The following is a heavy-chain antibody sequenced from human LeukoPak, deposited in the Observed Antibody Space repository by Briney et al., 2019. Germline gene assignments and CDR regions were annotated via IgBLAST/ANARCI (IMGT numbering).Heavy chain of an antibody. CDR3: ARGGIPATSDFDF. CDR2: ISAYTGDT. CDR1: GYTFTGYG. D-gene: IGHD2-2*01. Sequence: ASVKVSCKASGYTFTGYGLSWVRQAPGQGLEWMGWISAYTGDTNYARKVQGRVTLTTDTSTSTAYMELRSLTSDDTAIYYCARGGIPATSDFDFWGQGTLVTVSS. J-gene: IGHJ4*02. V-gene: IGHV1-18*01.